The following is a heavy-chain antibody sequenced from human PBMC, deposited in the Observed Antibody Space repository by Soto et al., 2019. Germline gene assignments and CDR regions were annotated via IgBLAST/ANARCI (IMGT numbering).Heavy chain of an antibody. D-gene: IGHD3-22*01. V-gene: IGHV1-46*01. J-gene: IGHJ4*02. CDR2: INPSGGST. CDR3: ARDRPLSYYDSSGYLLY. Sequence: QVQLVQSGAEVKKPGASVKVSCKASGYTFTSYYMHWVRQAPGQGLEWMGIINPSGGSTSYAQKFQGRVTMTRDTSTSTVYMELSSLRSDDTAVYYCARDRPLSYYDSSGYLLYWGQGTLVTVSS. CDR1: GYTFTSYY.